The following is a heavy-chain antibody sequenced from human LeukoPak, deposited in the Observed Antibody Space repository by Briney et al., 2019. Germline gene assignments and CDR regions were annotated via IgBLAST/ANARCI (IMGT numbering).Heavy chain of an antibody. Sequence: GGSLRLSCAASGFIFSSHGMNWVRQAPGKGLEWVSGISPSGDITYYADSVKGRFTISRDNAKNSLYLQMNSLRAEDTALYYCARVQLWFGETRHYYYYYMDVWGKGTTVTVSS. CDR3: ARVQLWFGETRHYYYYYMDV. CDR2: ISPSGDIT. V-gene: IGHV3-23*01. J-gene: IGHJ6*03. D-gene: IGHD3-10*01. CDR1: GFIFSSHG.